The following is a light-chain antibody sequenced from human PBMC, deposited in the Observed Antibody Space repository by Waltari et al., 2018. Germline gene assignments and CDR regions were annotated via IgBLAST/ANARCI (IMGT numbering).Light chain of an antibody. V-gene: IGLV2-14*01. CDR2: EVS. J-gene: IGLJ1*01. CDR1: DSAVGAYDF. CDR3: SSYTTSSAPGV. Sequence: QSALTQPASVSGSPGQSITISCSGTDSAVGAYDFVSWYQQHPGKAPHLIIYEVSNRAAGISNRFCASKSGKTASLTISGLQAEDEADYYCSSYTTSSAPGVFGTGTRVTVL.